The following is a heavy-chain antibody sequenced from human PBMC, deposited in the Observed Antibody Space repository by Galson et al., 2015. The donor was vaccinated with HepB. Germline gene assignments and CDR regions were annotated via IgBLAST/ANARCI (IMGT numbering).Heavy chain of an antibody. CDR3: AREEQWLLPTYALDI. J-gene: IGHJ3*02. V-gene: IGHV6-1*01. CDR2: TYYRSKWYN. D-gene: IGHD6-19*01. Sequence: CAISGDSVSSNSAAWNWIRQSPSRGLEWLGRTYYRSKWYNDYAVSVKSRITINPDTSKNQFSLQLNSVTPGDTAVYYCAREEQWLLPTYALDIWGQGTMVTVSS. CDR1: GDSVSSNSAA.